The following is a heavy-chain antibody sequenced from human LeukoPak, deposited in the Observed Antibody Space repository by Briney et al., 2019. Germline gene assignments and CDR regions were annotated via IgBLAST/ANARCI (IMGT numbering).Heavy chain of an antibody. CDR1: GYTFTGYY. D-gene: IGHD1-20*01. CDR2: INPNSGGT. CDR3: ARQYNWNPMIWFDP. V-gene: IGHV1-2*02. J-gene: IGHJ5*02. Sequence: GASVKVSCKASGYTFTGYYMHWVRQAPGQGLEWMGWINPNSGGTNYAQKFQGRVTITRDTSISTAYIELSRLRSDDTAVYYCARQYNWNPMIWFDPWGQGTLVTVSS.